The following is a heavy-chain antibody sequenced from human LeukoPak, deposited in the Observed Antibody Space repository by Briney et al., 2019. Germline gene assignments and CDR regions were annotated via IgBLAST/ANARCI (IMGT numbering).Heavy chain of an antibody. Sequence: SETLSLTCTVSGGSISSYYWSWIRQPPGKGLEWIGYIYYSGSTNYNPSLKSRVTISVDTSKNQFSLKLSSVTAADTAVYYCARGRAVRGVITPCDYWGQGTLVTVSS. D-gene: IGHD3-10*01. J-gene: IGHJ4*02. CDR1: GGSISSYY. CDR3: ARGRAVRGVITPCDY. CDR2: IYYSGST. V-gene: IGHV4-59*01.